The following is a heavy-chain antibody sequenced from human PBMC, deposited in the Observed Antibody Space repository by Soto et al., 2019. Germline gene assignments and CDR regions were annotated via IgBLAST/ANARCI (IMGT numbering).Heavy chain of an antibody. CDR3: ARGGHVVVVTAVFDY. Sequence: ASVKVSCKASGNTFSNYYIHWVRQAPGQGLERMGTINPSGGHTTYAQKFLGRVTMTRDTSTSTLYMELTSLRSEDSAVYYCARGGHVVVVTAVFDYWGQGTLVTVSS. D-gene: IGHD2-21*02. CDR1: GNTFSNYY. CDR2: INPSGGHT. J-gene: IGHJ4*02. V-gene: IGHV1-46*03.